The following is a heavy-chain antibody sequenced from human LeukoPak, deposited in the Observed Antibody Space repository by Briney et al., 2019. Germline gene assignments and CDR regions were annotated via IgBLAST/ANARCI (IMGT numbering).Heavy chain of an antibody. Sequence: GGSLRLSCAPSGYTFCIYAVSCVRQAPGKGLEWVSTISGSGGGTYYADSVKGRFTISRDNSKNTLYLQMNSLRAEDTAVFYCAKYMQRTAFDYFDYWGQGTLVTVSS. CDR3: AKYMQRTAFDYFDY. V-gene: IGHV3-23*01. CDR2: ISGSGGGT. CDR1: GYTFCIYA. D-gene: IGHD6-25*01. J-gene: IGHJ4*02.